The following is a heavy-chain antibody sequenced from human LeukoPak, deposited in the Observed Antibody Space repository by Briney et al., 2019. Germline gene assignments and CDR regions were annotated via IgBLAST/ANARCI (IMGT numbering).Heavy chain of an antibody. CDR3: ARDSRITIFGVADDAFDI. Sequence: ASVKVSCKASGYTFTGYYMHWVRQAPGQGLEWMGWINPNSGGTNYAQEFQGRVTMTRDTSISTAYMELSRLRSDDTAVYYCARDSRITIFGVADDAFDIWGQGTMVTVSS. CDR1: GYTFTGYY. J-gene: IGHJ3*02. V-gene: IGHV1-2*02. CDR2: INPNSGGT. D-gene: IGHD3-3*01.